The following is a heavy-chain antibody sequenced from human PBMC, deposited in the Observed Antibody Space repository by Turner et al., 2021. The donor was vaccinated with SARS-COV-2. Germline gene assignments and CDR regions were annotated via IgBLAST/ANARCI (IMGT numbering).Heavy chain of an antibody. V-gene: IGHV3-43*01. J-gene: IGHJ6*02. Sequence: EVQLVESGGVVVQPGGSLRLSCPPPGFTFVDFTIHWVRQAPGKGLEWVSLISWDGGSTNYADSVKGRFTISRDNSKNSLYLQMNSLRTEDTALYYCAKDISSWYEGIAVAGTNYGMDVWGQGTTVTVSS. D-gene: IGHD6-19*01. CDR2: ISWDGGST. CDR1: GFTFVDFT. CDR3: AKDISSWYEGIAVAGTNYGMDV.